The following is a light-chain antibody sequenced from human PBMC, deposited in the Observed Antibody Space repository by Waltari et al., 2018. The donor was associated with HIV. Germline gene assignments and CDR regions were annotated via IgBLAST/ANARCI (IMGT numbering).Light chain of an antibody. CDR1: ALPKKY. CDR2: KDI. V-gene: IGLV3-25*03. CDR3: QSTDFDGTWV. J-gene: IGLJ3*02. Sequence: SYDLTQTPSRSVSPGEQPRISCSRAALPKKYSYRYRQKAGQAPVLLIYKDIERHSGMPERISGSGSGTGVTLTISGVQAEDEGDYFCQSTDFDGTWVFGGGTRLTVL.